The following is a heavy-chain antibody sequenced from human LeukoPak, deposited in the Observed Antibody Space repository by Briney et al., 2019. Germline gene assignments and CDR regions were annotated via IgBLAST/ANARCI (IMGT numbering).Heavy chain of an antibody. CDR3: ARGYSSLVY. V-gene: IGHV4-59*01. CDR1: GGSISIYY. D-gene: IGHD6-13*01. Sequence: SETLSLTCTVSGGSISIYYWSWIRQPPGKGLEWIGYIYYSGSTNYNPSLKSRVTISVDTSKNQFSLKLSSVTAADTAVYYCARGYSSLVYWGQGTLVTVSS. CDR2: IYYSGST. J-gene: IGHJ4*02.